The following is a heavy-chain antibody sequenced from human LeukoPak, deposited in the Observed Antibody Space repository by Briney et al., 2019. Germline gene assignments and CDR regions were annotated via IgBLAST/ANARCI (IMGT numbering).Heavy chain of an antibody. Sequence: PSETLSLTCTVSGGSISSGSYYWSWIRQPAGKGLEWIGRIYTSGSTNYNSSLKSRVTISVDTSKNQFSLKLSSVTAADTAVYYCAGAFWGIAAEYYYYYYYMDVWGKGTTVTVSS. CDR3: AGAFWGIAAEYYYYYYYMDV. D-gene: IGHD6-13*01. V-gene: IGHV4-61*02. J-gene: IGHJ6*03. CDR1: GGSISSGSYY. CDR2: IYTSGST.